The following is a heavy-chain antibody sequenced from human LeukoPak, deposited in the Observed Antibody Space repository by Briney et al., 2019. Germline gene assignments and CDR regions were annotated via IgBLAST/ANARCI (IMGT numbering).Heavy chain of an antibody. Sequence: PGGSPRLSCAASGFTFSDYEMNWVRQAPGMGLEWVSYISSSGVSIYYADSVKGRFTISRDNAKNSLYLQMNSLRAEDTAVYCCARPRYSSSWYVPNYFDYWGQGTLVTVSS. J-gene: IGHJ4*02. CDR3: ARPRYSSSWYVPNYFDY. D-gene: IGHD6-13*01. CDR1: GFTFSDYE. V-gene: IGHV3-48*03. CDR2: ISSSGVSI.